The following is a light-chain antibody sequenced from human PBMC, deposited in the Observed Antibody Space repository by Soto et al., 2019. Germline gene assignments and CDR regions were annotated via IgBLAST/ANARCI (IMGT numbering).Light chain of an antibody. Sequence: EIVMTQSPATLSVSPGERATLSCRASQSVSSNLAWYQQKPGQAPRLLIYGASTRATGIPARFSCSGSGTEFTLTISSLQSEDIAVYYCPQYNNWPPWTFGQGTKVEIK. J-gene: IGKJ1*01. CDR3: PQYNNWPPWT. CDR1: QSVSSN. V-gene: IGKV3-15*01. CDR2: GAS.